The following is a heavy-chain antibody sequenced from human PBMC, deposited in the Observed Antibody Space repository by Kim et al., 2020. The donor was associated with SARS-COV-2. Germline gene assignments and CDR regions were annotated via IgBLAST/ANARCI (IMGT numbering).Heavy chain of an antibody. J-gene: IGHJ4*02. CDR2: ISGSGGST. D-gene: IGHD2-2*01. V-gene: IGHV3-23*01. Sequence: GGSLRLSCAASGFTFSSYAMSWVRQAPGKGLEWVSAISGSGGSTYYADSVKGRFSISRDNSKNTLYLQMNSLRAEDTAVYYCAKSSSMEYQLHLLTGNFDYWGQGTLVTVSS. CDR1: GFTFSSYA. CDR3: AKSSSMEYQLHLLTGNFDY.